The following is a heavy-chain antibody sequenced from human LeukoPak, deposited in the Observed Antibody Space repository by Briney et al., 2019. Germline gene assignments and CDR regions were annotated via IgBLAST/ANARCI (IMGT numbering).Heavy chain of an antibody. CDR2: ISSSGSTI. J-gene: IGHJ4*02. CDR1: GFTFSSYE. CDR3: ARDAGYCSGGSCYDY. Sequence: GGSLRLSCAASGFTFSSYEMNWVRQAPGKGLEWVSYISSSGSTIYYADSVKGRFTISRDNAKNSLYLQMSSLRAEDTAVFYCARDAGYCSGGSCYDYWGQGTLVTVSS. V-gene: IGHV3-48*03. D-gene: IGHD2-15*01.